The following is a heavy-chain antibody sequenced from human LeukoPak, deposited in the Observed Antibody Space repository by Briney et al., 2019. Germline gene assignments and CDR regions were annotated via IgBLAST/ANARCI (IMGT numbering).Heavy chain of an antibody. V-gene: IGHV3-23*01. CDR3: AKASTFGELNRPFDY. J-gene: IGHJ4*02. CDR2: ISGGGGTT. Sequence: GGSLRLSCAASGFTFSSDAMSWVRQAPGKGLEWVSTISGGGGTTYYSDSVKGRFTISRDNSKNTLFLQMNSLRAEDTATYYCAKASTFGELNRPFDYWGQGTLVTVSS. D-gene: IGHD3-10*01. CDR1: GFTFSSDA.